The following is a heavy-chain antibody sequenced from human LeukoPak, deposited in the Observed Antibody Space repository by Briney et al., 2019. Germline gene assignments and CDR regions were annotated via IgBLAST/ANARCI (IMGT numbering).Heavy chain of an antibody. CDR2: INHSGST. D-gene: IGHD6-25*01. CDR3: ARVAAQYYFDY. CDR1: GGSFSGYY. V-gene: IGHV4-34*01. Sequence: SSETLSLTCAVYGGSFSGYYWSWIRQPPGKGLEWIGEINHSGSTNYNPSLKSRVTISVDTSKNQFSLKLSSVTAADTAVYYCARVAAQYYFDYWGQGTLVTVSS. J-gene: IGHJ4*02.